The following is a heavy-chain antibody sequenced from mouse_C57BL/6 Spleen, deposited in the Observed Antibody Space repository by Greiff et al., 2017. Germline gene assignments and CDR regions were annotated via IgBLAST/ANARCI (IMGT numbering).Heavy chain of an antibody. CDR1: GFTFSDYY. CDR3: ARQNYEYYAMDY. Sequence: EVQLVESGGGLVQPGGSLKLSCAASGFTFSDYYMYWVRQTPEKRLEWVAYISNGGGSTYYPDTVKGRFTISRDNAKNTLYLQMSRLKSEDTAMYYCARQNYEYYAMDYWGQGTSVTVSS. CDR2: ISNGGGST. D-gene: IGHD2-4*01. J-gene: IGHJ4*01. V-gene: IGHV5-12*01.